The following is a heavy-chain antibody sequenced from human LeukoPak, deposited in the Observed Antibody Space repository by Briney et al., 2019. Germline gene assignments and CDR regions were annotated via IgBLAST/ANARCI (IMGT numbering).Heavy chain of an antibody. CDR3: ARVVSMVRGASSGMDV. D-gene: IGHD3-10*01. CDR1: GFTFSSYW. V-gene: IGHV3-74*01. Sequence: GGSLRLSCAVSGFTFSSYWMHWVRQAPGKGLVWVSRINGDGSSTTYADSVRGLFTISRDNAKNTLNLQMSSLRAEDTAVYYCARVVSMVRGASSGMDVWGQGTTVTVFS. J-gene: IGHJ6*02. CDR2: INGDGSST.